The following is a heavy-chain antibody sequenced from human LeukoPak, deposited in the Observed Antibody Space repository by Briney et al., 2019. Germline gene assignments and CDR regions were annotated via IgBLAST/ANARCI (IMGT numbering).Heavy chain of an antibody. V-gene: IGHV3-48*04. CDR1: GFTSCSYR. Sequence: GGSLRLSCAPSGFTSCSYRIIWVRQAPGRGVEWLSYISSSSSIMSHADSVKGRFTISRDNAKNSLYLKMNGLRAEDTAVYYCARRDSSGYPLFDYWGQGTLVTVSS. CDR3: ARRDSSGYPLFDY. D-gene: IGHD3-22*01. CDR2: ISSSSSIM. J-gene: IGHJ4*02.